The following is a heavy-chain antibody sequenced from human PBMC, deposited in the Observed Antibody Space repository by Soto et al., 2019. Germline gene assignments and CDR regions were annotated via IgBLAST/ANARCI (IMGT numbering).Heavy chain of an antibody. Sequence: ASVKGSCKASGYTFTGYYMHWVRQAPGQGLEWMGWINPNSGGTNYAQKFQGWVTMTRDTSISTAYIELSRLRSDDTAVYYCAREVCSSTSCYGPFDPWGQGTLVTVSS. V-gene: IGHV1-2*04. D-gene: IGHD2-2*01. CDR3: AREVCSSTSCYGPFDP. CDR2: INPNSGGT. CDR1: GYTFTGYY. J-gene: IGHJ5*02.